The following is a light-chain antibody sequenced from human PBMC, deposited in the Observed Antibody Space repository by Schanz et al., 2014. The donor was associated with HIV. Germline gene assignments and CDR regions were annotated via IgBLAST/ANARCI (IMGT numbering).Light chain of an antibody. V-gene: IGLV1-40*01. CDR3: QSYDSSLSGSV. CDR1: SSNIGTGYD. Sequence: QSVLTQPPSVSGAPGQRVTISCTGNSSNIGTGYDVHWYQQLPGTAPKLLIYDSNNRPSGVPDRFSGSKSGTSASLAITGLQAEDEADYYCQSYDSSLSGSVFGGGTKLTVL. J-gene: IGLJ3*02. CDR2: DSN.